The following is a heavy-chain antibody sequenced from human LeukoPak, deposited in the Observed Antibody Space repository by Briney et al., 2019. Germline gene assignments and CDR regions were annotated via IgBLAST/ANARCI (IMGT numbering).Heavy chain of an antibody. D-gene: IGHD3-16*01. CDR3: ASGGGGRWGSYFDY. Sequence: SETLSLTCTVSGGSISSYYWSWIRQPPGKGLEWIGYIYYSGSTNYNPSLKSRVTISVDTSKNQFSLKLSSVTAADTAVYYCASGGGGRWGSYFDYWGQGTLVTFPS. J-gene: IGHJ4*02. CDR2: IYYSGST. V-gene: IGHV4-59*08. CDR1: GGSISSYY.